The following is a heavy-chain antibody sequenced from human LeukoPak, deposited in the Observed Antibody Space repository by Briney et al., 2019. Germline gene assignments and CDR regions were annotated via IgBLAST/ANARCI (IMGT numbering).Heavy chain of an antibody. V-gene: IGHV3-33*08. CDR2: IWHDSRSE. Sequence: GGSLRLSCAASGFTFSNYAMHWVRQAPGKGLEWVAVIWHDSRSEYYLNSVKGRFTISRDNSKNTLFLQLNSLRAEDTAVYYCARPSGSVTIFGVVDYFDYWGQGSLVTVSS. CDR1: GFTFSNYA. D-gene: IGHD3-3*01. J-gene: IGHJ4*02. CDR3: ARPSGSVTIFGVVDYFDY.